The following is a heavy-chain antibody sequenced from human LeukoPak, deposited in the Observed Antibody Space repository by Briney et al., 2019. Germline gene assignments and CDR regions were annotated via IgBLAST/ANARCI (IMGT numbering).Heavy chain of an antibody. V-gene: IGHV4-4*07. Sequence: SETLSLTCTVSGGSISSYYWSWIRQPAGKGLEWIGRIYTSGSTNYNPSLKSRVTMSVDMSKNQFSLKLSSVTAADTAVYYCARAGYCSSTSCYFQGYYYYYMDVWGKGTTVTVSS. D-gene: IGHD2-2*01. CDR1: GGSISSYY. J-gene: IGHJ6*03. CDR2: IYTSGST. CDR3: ARAGYCSSTSCYFQGYYYYYMDV.